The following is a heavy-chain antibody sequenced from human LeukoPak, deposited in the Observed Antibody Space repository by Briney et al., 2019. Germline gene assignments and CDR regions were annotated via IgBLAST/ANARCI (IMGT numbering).Heavy chain of an antibody. Sequence: GGSLRLSCATSGFPFSAYDMHWVRQAPGKGLEWVSAFGSAGDTYYPGAVKGRLTISRDYATDSLYLQMNSLRAGDTAVYFCVRGALPGDNWYFDLWGRGTLVTVSS. J-gene: IGHJ2*01. CDR2: FGSAGDT. CDR3: VRGALPGDNWYFDL. V-gene: IGHV3-13*01. CDR1: GFPFSAYD.